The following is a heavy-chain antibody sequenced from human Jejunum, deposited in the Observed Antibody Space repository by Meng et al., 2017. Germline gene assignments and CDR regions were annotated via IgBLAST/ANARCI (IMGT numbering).Heavy chain of an antibody. D-gene: IGHD4-23*01. Sequence: VQLHESGPGLVKPAQTLSLTCTVSGGSMNRAGHYWSWIRQDPGKGLEWIGYIHYSGGTYYNPSLKSRVTISVDTSKNQFSLKLNSVSAADTAVYYCARATAGNSEYFQNWGQGTLVTVSS. CDR3: ARATAGNSEYFQN. J-gene: IGHJ1*01. V-gene: IGHV4-31*03. CDR2: IHYSGGT. CDR1: GGSMNRAGHY.